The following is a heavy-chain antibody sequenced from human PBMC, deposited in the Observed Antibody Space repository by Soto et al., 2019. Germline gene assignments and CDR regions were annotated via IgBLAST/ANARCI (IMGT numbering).Heavy chain of an antibody. D-gene: IGHD2-15*01. Sequence: SGPTPVNPTQPLTLTCTFSGFSRSSSEMSVSCIRQPPGKALEWLALIDWDDDKYYRTSLKTRLTISKDTSKNQVVLTMTNMDPVDTATYYCGRILTRHYYYGMDVWGQGTTVTVSS. CDR1: GFSRSSSEMS. V-gene: IGHV2-70*01. CDR3: GRILTRHYYYGMDV. CDR2: IDWDDDK. J-gene: IGHJ6*02.